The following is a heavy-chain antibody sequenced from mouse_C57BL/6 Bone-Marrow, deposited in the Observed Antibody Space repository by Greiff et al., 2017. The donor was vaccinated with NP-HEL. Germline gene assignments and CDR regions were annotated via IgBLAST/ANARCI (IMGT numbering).Heavy chain of an antibody. V-gene: IGHV14-3*01. CDR1: GFTITNTY. CDR2: IDPANGNT. D-gene: IGHD2-10*02. CDR3: ASWYGNYLDY. Sequence: EVQRVESVAELVRPGASVKLSCTASGFTITNTYMHWVKQRPEQGLEWIGRIDPANGNTKYAPKFQGKATITADTSSNTAYLQLSSLTSEDTAIYYCASWYGNYLDYWGQGTTLTVSS. J-gene: IGHJ2*01.